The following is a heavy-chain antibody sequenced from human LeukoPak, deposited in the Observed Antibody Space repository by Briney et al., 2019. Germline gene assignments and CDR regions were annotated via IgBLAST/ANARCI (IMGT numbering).Heavy chain of an antibody. V-gene: IGHV1-69*05. Sequence: ASVKVSCKASGYTFTGYYMHWVRQAPGQGLEWMGGIIPIFGTANYAQKFQGRVTITTGESTSTAYMELSSLRSEDTAVYYCARATGIAAAGYFQHWGQGTLVTVSS. CDR2: IIPIFGTA. CDR3: ARATGIAAAGYFQH. J-gene: IGHJ1*01. D-gene: IGHD6-13*01. CDR1: GYTFTGYY.